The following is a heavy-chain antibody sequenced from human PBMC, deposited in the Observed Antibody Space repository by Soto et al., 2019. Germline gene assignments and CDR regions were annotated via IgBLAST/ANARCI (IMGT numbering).Heavy chain of an antibody. J-gene: IGHJ5*02. CDR3: ARHPDRIAEIGWFDP. D-gene: IGHD6-13*01. CDR2: ISSSSITI. CDR1: GFTFSSYS. Sequence: EVQLVEAGGGLVQPGGSLRLSCAASGFTFSSYSMNWVRQAPGKGLEWVSYISSSSITIYYADSVKGRFTISRDNAKNSMYLQMNCLKAEDTAVYYCARHPDRIAEIGWFDPWGQGTLVTVSS. V-gene: IGHV3-48*01.